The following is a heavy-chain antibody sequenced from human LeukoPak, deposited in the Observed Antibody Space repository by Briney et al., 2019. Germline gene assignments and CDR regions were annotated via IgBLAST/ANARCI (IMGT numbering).Heavy chain of an antibody. Sequence: SETLSLTCTVSGGSISSYYWSWIRQPPGKGLEWIGYIYYSGSTNYNPSLKSRVTISVDTSKNQFSLKLSSVTAADTAVYYCASAPLSGSHYGDYWGQGTLVTVSS. D-gene: IGHD1-26*01. V-gene: IGHV4-59*01. CDR1: GGSISSYY. CDR3: ASAPLSGSHYGDY. J-gene: IGHJ4*02. CDR2: IYYSGST.